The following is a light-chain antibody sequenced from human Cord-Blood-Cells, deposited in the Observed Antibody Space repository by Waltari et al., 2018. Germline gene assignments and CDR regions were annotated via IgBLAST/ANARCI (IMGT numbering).Light chain of an antibody. V-gene: IGLV1-44*01. Sequence: QSVPPQPPSASGTPGQRVTISSSASSSNIGRTTVLWYQQLPATAPKIHIYSNNQRPSGVPDRFSGSKSGTSASLAISGLQSEDEADYYCAAWDDSLNGWVFGGGTKLTVL. CDR2: SNN. CDR1: SSNIGRTT. J-gene: IGLJ3*02. CDR3: AAWDDSLNGWV.